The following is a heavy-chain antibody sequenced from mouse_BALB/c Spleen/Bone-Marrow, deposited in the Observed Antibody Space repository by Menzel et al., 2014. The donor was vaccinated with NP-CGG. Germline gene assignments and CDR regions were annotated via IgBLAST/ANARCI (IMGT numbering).Heavy chain of an antibody. CDR1: GFDFSRYW. V-gene: IGHV4-2*02. CDR2: INPGSSTI. J-gene: IGHJ4*01. CDR3: ARLAVWGAMDY. D-gene: IGHD2-10*02. Sequence: EVQLQQSGGGLVQPGGSLNLSCAASGFDFSRYWMSWARQAPGKGQEWIGEINPGSSTINYTPSLKDKFIISRDNAKNTPYLQMSKVRSEDTALYYCARLAVWGAMDYWGQGAPVTVSS.